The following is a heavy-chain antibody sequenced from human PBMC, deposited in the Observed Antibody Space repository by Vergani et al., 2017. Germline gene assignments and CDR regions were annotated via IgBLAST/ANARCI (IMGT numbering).Heavy chain of an antibody. V-gene: IGHV1-69*01. D-gene: IGHD4-17*01. J-gene: IGHJ2*01. CDR2: IIPIFGTA. CDR1: GGTFSSYA. CDR3: ARGAQYDYGDYDWYFDL. Sequence: QVQLVQSGAEVKKPGSSVKVSCKASGGTFSSYAISWVRQAPGQGLEWMGGIIPIFGTANYAQNFQGRVTITADESTSTAYMELSSLRSEDTAVYYCARGAQYDYGDYDWYFDLWGRGTLVTVYS.